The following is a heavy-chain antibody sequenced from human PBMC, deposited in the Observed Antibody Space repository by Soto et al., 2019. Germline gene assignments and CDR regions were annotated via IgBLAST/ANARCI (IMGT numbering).Heavy chain of an antibody. D-gene: IGHD6-19*01. V-gene: IGHV3-74*01. J-gene: IGHJ4*02. CDR3: VTGLRAGTNY. CDR1: GFTFYKFW. Sequence: EVQVVESGGGLVQPGGSLRLSCAASGFTFYKFWMHWVRQAPGKGLVWVSRLYSDESTTSYADSVKGRFTVSRDNASITLELQMNSLRDEDTAVYYCVTGLRAGTNYWGQGTLVTVSS. CDR2: LYSDESTT.